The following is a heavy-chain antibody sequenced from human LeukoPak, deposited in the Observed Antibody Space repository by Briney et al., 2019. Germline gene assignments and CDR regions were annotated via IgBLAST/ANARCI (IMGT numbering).Heavy chain of an antibody. Sequence: ASVTVSCKASGYTFTGYYMHWVRQAPGQGLELMGWINPNSGGSNYAQKFQGRVTMTRDTSISTAYMELSRLRSDDTAVYYCARVSPLTIFGVVIRVPADYWGQGTLVTVSS. V-gene: IGHV1-2*02. CDR1: GYTFTGYY. CDR3: ARVSPLTIFGVVIRVPADY. CDR2: INPNSGGS. D-gene: IGHD3-3*01. J-gene: IGHJ4*02.